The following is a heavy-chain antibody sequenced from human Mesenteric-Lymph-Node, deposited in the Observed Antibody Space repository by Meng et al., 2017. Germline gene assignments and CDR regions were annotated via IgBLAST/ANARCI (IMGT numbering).Heavy chain of an antibody. CDR2: IFYSGNT. CDR3: ARRVFYGSANFDY. CDR1: GGSIRSSSYY. V-gene: IGHV4-39*01. D-gene: IGHD3-10*01. J-gene: IGHJ4*02. Sequence: QLQLQESGPGLVKPSETVSLTCTVSGGSIRSSSYYWGWIRQHPGKGLEYIGSIFYSGNTYYNPSLKSRVTISIDTSENQFSLKLSSGTAADTAVYYCARRVFYGSANFDYWCQGTLVTVSS.